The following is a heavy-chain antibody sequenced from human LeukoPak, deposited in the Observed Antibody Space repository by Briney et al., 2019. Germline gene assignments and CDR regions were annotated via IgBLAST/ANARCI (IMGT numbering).Heavy chain of an antibody. CDR2: INQDGSQK. J-gene: IGHJ4*02. V-gene: IGHV3-7*01. CDR1: GFTFSSEW. Sequence: GGSLRLSCVASGFTFSSEWMSWVRQAPGKGLECVTNINQDGSQKYYEDSVKGRFTVSRDNAKNSFYFHMNGLRAHDTAIYYCARDHEGKDCWGQGTLVTVSS. CDR3: ARDHEGKDC.